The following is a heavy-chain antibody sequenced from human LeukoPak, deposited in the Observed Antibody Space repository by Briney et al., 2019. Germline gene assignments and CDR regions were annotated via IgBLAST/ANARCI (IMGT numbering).Heavy chain of an antibody. D-gene: IGHD2-21*02. V-gene: IGHV3-7*01. J-gene: IGHJ4*02. CDR3: ATDRDNSDWQKRFDS. CDR1: GFTFSTYW. CDR2: INQDASEI. Sequence: GGFLRLSCAASGFTFSTYWMNWYRQAPGKGLEWVGNINQDASEINYVDSVRGRFTISRDNAQNSLHLQMNSLRAEDTAVYYCATDRDNSDWQKRFDSWGQGTLVTVSS.